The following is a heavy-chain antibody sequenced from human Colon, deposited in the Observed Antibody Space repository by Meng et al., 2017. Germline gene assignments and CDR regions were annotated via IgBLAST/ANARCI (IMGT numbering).Heavy chain of an antibody. V-gene: IGHV3-30*04. CDR2: ISHDGGAI. J-gene: IGHJ5*02. CDR1: TFTFSLYS. D-gene: IGHD4/OR15-4a*01. Sequence: QVTLVEVGGGVVQPGRSLRLSCVDSTFTFSLYSMHWVRQAPGKGLEWVAVISHDGGAIFYADPVKGRFTISRDNSKNTLYLEMNSLRDEDTAVYYCAREPDYRAWLDPWGQGTLVTVSS. CDR3: AREPDYRAWLDP.